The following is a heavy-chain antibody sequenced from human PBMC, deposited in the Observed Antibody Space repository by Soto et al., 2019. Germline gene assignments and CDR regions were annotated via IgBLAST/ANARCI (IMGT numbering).Heavy chain of an antibody. V-gene: IGHV3-48*03. J-gene: IGHJ4*02. Sequence: GGSLRLSCAASGFIFSSYEMNWVRQAPGKTLEWVSYISSSGDSSYYADSVKGRFTISRDNARKSLYLQMNSLRAGDTAVYYCARVYCSTTTCHVQAFDSWGQGTLVTVSS. CDR3: ARVYCSTTTCHVQAFDS. CDR2: ISSSGDSS. D-gene: IGHD2-2*01. CDR1: GFIFSSYE.